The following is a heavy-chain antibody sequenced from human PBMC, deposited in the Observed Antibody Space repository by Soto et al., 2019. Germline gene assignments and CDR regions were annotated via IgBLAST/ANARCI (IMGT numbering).Heavy chain of an antibody. V-gene: IGHV5-10-1*01. J-gene: IGHJ4*02. CDR1: GYSFTSYW. CDR2: IDPSDSYT. Sequence: PGESLKISCKGSGYSFTSYWISWVRQMPGKGLVWMGRIDPSDSYTNYSPSFQGHVTISADKSISTAYLQWSSLKASDTAMYYCARHVVTTASFDYWRQGTLVTVSS. D-gene: IGHD2-21*02. CDR3: ARHVVTTASFDY.